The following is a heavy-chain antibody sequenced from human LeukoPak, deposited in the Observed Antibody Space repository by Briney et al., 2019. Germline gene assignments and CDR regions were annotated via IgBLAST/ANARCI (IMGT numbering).Heavy chain of an antibody. D-gene: IGHD3-10*01. J-gene: IGHJ6*02. CDR3: ARGGSGIRYYYYGMDV. CDR2: INWNGGST. Sequence: GGSLRLSCAASGFTLDDYGMSWVRQAPGKGLEWISGINWNGGSTGYADSVKGRFTISRDNAKNSLYLQMNSLRAEDTALYHCARGGSGIRYYYYGMDVWGQGTTVTVSS. CDR1: GFTLDDYG. V-gene: IGHV3-20*01.